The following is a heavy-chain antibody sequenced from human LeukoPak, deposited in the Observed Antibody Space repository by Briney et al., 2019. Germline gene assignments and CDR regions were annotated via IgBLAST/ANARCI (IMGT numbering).Heavy chain of an antibody. CDR2: ISAYNGNT. CDR1: GYTFTSYG. D-gene: IGHD2-2*01. V-gene: IGHV1-18*01. Sequence: ASVKVSCKASGYTFTSYGISWVRQAPGQGLEWMGWISAYNGNTNYAQKLQGRVTMTTDTSTSTAYMELRSLRSDDTAVYYCARDRPVTIAVVPAARNRNWFDPWGQGTLVTVSS. J-gene: IGHJ5*02. CDR3: ARDRPVTIAVVPAARNRNWFDP.